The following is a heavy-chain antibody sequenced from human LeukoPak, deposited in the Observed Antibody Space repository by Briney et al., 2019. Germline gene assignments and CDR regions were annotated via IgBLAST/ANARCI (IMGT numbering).Heavy chain of an antibody. CDR1: GGSISSYY. V-gene: IGHV4-59*08. CDR3: AAQDSSGYLRDY. J-gene: IGHJ4*02. CDR2: IYYSGST. D-gene: IGHD3-22*01. Sequence: PSETLTLTCTVSGGSISSYYWSWIRQPPGKGLEWIGYIYYSGSTNYNPSLKSRVTISVDTSKNQFSLKLSSVTAADTAVYYCAAQDSSGYLRDYWGQGTLVTVSS.